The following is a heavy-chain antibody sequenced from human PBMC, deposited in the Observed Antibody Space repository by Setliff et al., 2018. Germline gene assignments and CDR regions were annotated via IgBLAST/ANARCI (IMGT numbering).Heavy chain of an antibody. CDR1: GYIFTNYW. Sequence: GESLTISCKASGYIFTNYWIGWVRQMPGKGLEWMGVIYPGDSDTRYSPSFQGQVTISADKSINTAYLQWSSLKASDTAIYYCTRHEDRNKCTSSSCYREDDAFDVWGQGAMGTVSS. V-gene: IGHV5-51*01. J-gene: IGHJ3*01. CDR2: IYPGDSDT. CDR3: TRHEDRNKCTSSSCYREDDAFDV. D-gene: IGHD2-2*01.